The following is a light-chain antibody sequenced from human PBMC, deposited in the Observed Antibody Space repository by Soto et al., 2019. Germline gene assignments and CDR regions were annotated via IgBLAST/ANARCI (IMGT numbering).Light chain of an antibody. CDR3: QQYGSSPWT. J-gene: IGKJ1*01. V-gene: IGKV3-20*01. CDR1: QSVSSSY. CDR2: GAS. Sequence: EIVLTQSPGTLSLSPGERATLSCRASQSVSSSYLAWCQQKPGQAPSLLIYGASSRATGLPDRFSGSGSGTDFNLTISRLEPEDFAVYYCQQYGSSPWTFAQGTKVEIK.